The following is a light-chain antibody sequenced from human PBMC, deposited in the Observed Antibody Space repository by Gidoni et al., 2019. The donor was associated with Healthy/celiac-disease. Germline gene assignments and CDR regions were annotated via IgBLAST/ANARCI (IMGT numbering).Light chain of an antibody. J-gene: IGKJ4*01. V-gene: IGKV1-39*01. CDR1: QSSISY. CDR3: QQSYSTPLLT. Sequence: DIQMTQSPSSLSASVGDRVTITRRASQSSISYLNWYQQKPGKATKLLIYAASSLQSGVPSRFSGSGAATDFTLSIISLQPEDFTTYYCQQSYSTPLLTFXGXTKVEIK. CDR2: AAS.